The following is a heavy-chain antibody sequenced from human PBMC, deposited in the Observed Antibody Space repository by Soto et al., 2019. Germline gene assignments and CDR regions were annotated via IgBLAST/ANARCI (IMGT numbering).Heavy chain of an antibody. CDR1: GFTFNTFA. V-gene: IGHV3-23*01. J-gene: IGHJ4*02. CDR3: ARDLRTGTYLDY. Sequence: EAQLLESGGGLVQPGGSLRLSCAASGFTFNTFALTWVRQAPGKGLEWVSSITVDGGSTYYVDSVKGRFTVSRDNSKNTLYLQMNSLRAEDTATYYCARDLRTGTYLDYWGQGTPVTVSS. CDR2: ITVDGGST. D-gene: IGHD7-27*01.